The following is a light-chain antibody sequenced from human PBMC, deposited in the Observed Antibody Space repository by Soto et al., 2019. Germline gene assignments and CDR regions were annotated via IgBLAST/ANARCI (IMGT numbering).Light chain of an antibody. CDR3: QSYDSSLSGVV. Sequence: QSVLTQPPSVSGAPGQRVTISCTGSSSNIGAGYDVHWYQQLPGTAPKLLIYGNSNRPSGVPDRFSGSKSGTSASLAINGLQAEDEADHYCQSYDSSLSGVVFGGGTKLTVL. CDR2: GNS. V-gene: IGLV1-40*01. CDR1: SSNIGAGYD. J-gene: IGLJ2*01.